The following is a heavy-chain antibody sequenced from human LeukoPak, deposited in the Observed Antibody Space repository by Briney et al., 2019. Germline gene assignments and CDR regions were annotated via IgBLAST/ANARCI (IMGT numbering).Heavy chain of an antibody. CDR2: ISSSGSII. V-gene: IGHV3-48*03. J-gene: IGHJ6*03. Sequence: GGSLRLFCAASGFIFSSYEMNWVRQAPGKGLEWVSYISSSGSIIYYADSVKGRFTISRDNAKNSLYLQMSSLRAEDTAVYYCARDPASYYHYYYMDVWGKGTTVTISS. D-gene: IGHD3-3*02. CDR3: ARDPASYYHYYYMDV. CDR1: GFIFSSYE.